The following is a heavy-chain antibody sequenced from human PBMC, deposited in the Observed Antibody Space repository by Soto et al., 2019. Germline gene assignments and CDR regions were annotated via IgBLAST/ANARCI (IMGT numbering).Heavy chain of an antibody. J-gene: IGHJ2*01. Sequence: QVQLQQWGAGLLKPSETLSLTCAVYGGSFSGYYWNWIRQPPGKGLEWIGEINHSGSTNYNPSLKSRVTISVDTSKNQFALKLSSVTAADTAVYYCVRAPRIAATHKRYWYFDLWGRGTLVTVSS. CDR2: INHSGST. CDR1: GGSFSGYY. CDR3: VRAPRIAATHKRYWYFDL. V-gene: IGHV4-34*01. D-gene: IGHD6-13*01.